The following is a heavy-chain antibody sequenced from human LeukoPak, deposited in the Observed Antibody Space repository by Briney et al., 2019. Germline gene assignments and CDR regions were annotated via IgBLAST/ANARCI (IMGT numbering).Heavy chain of an antibody. J-gene: IGHJ6*02. CDR2: INPGNGDT. CDR1: GYTFTNYA. CDR3: ARERWHCRVNCYSVYYYALDV. V-gene: IGHV1-3*01. Sequence: ASVKVSCKGSGYTFTNYAVHWVREAPGQRLEWLGWINPGNGDTKYSQNFQGRVTVTSDTSAATAYVELNSLTSEDTAVYYCARERWHCRVNCYSVYYYALDVWGQGTTVTVSS. D-gene: IGHD2-15*01.